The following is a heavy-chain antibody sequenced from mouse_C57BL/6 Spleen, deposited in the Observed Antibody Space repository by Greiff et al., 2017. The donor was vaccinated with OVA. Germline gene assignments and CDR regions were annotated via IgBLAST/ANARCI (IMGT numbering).Heavy chain of an antibody. D-gene: IGHD2-1*01. J-gene: IGHJ2*01. CDR2: INPNNGGT. CDR3: AREGGDYGNYDFDY. V-gene: IGHV1-26*01. Sequence: VQLKQSGPELVKPGASVKISCKASGYTFTDYYMNWVKQSHGKSLEWIGDINPNNGGTSYNQKFKGKATLTVDKSSSTAYMELRSLTSEDSAVYYCAREGGDYGNYDFDYWGQGTTLTVSS. CDR1: GYTFTDYY.